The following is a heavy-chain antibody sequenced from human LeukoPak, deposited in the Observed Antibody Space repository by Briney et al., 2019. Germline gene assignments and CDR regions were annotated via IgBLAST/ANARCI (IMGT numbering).Heavy chain of an antibody. CDR3: VRETGTIGYYMDV. CDR2: IHRDGGMT. J-gene: IGHJ6*03. Sequence: QPGGSLRLSCAASGFTSTGNSMHWVRQGPGKGLVWVARIHRDGGMTRYADSVEGRFTISRDNAKNTLYLQMNSLRAEDTAIYYCVRETGTIGYYMDVWGKGTTVTVSS. CDR1: GFTSTGNS. V-gene: IGHV3-74*01. D-gene: IGHD2-15*01.